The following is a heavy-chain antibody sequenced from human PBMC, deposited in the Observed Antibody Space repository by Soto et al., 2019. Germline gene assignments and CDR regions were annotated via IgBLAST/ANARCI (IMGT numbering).Heavy chain of an antibody. Sequence: GGSLRLSCAASVFTFSSYAMHLVRQGPGKGLEWVAVISYDGSNKYYADSVKGRFTISRDNSKNTLYLQMNSLRAEDTAVYYCAKVTVTDGNNWFDPWGQGTLVTVSS. CDR2: ISYDGSNK. CDR3: AKVTVTDGNNWFDP. J-gene: IGHJ5*02. V-gene: IGHV3-30-3*01. CDR1: VFTFSSYA. D-gene: IGHD4-4*01.